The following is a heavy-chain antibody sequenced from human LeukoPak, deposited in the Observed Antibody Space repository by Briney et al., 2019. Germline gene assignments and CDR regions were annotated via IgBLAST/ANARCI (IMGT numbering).Heavy chain of an antibody. CDR2: VSRSGGST. CDR3: AREKSLWPDNSFDC. V-gene: IGHV3-23*01. CDR1: GFTFTNYA. J-gene: IGHJ4*02. D-gene: IGHD2-21*01. Sequence: GALRLSCAASGFTFTNYAMSWVRQAPGKGLEWVSAVSRSGGSTYYADSVKGRFTVSRDNSKDTVYLQVNSLRAEDTAVYYCAREKSLWPDNSFDCWGQGTLVTVSS.